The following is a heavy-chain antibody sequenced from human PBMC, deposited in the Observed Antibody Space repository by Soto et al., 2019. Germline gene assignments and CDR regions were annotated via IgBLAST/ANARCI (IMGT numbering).Heavy chain of an antibody. CDR2: TYYRSKWYS. D-gene: IGHD6-13*01. CDR3: ARLIGNSWLXY. CDR1: GDSVSSYSVV. J-gene: IGHJ4*02. V-gene: IGHV6-1*01. Sequence: SQTLSLTCAISGDSVSSYSVVWNWIRQSPSGGLEWLGRTYYRSKWYSEYAISVQSRITVNADTSKNQVSLQLDSVTPDDTAVYYCARLIGNSWLXYWGQGTLVTVSS.